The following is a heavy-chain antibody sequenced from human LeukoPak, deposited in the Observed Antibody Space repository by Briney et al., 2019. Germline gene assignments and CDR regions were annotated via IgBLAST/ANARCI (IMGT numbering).Heavy chain of an antibody. J-gene: IGHJ4*02. CDR1: GYGFTSNY. Sequence: ASVKVSCKASGYGFTSNYIHWVRQAPGQGLEWMGMINPRDGSTSYAQKFQGRVTVTRDASTSTVHMELSGLRSEDTAVYYCARDQEAFDYWGQGTLVTVSS. CDR3: ARDQEAFDY. CDR2: INPRDGST. V-gene: IGHV1-46*01.